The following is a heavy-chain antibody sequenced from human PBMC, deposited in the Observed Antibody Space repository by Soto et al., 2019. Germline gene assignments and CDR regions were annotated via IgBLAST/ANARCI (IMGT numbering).Heavy chain of an antibody. Sequence: QVQLVQSGAEVKKPGSSVKVSCKASGGPFSSYAISWVRQAPGQGLEWMGGIIPIFGTADYAQKFQGRVTITADESTSTAYKELSSLRSEDTAVYYWASHYGGSGGSSRVGYSYYGMDVWGQGTTVTVSS. J-gene: IGHJ6*02. CDR1: GGPFSSYA. CDR2: IIPIFGTA. CDR3: ASHYGGSGGSSRVGYSYYGMDV. V-gene: IGHV1-69*12. D-gene: IGHD3-10*01.